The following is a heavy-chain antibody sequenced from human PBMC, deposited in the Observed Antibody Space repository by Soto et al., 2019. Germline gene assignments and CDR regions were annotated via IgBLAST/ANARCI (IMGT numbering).Heavy chain of an antibody. Sequence: GGSLRLSCAASGFTLSSFAMNWVRQAPGKGLEWVSYISSTSNTIYYADSVKGRFTISRDNAQNSLYLQMNILRAEDTALYYCARDIGLWGQGTMVTVSS. CDR3: ARDIGL. CDR1: GFTLSSFA. V-gene: IGHV3-48*01. J-gene: IGHJ3*01. CDR2: ISSTSNTI.